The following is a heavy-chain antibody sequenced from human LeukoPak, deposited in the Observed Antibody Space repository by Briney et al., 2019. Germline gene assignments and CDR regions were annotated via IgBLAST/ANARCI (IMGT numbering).Heavy chain of an antibody. CDR2: MNPNGSNT. V-gene: IGHV1-8*01. CDR3: ARGQRVAAVKGLVGY. Sequence: ASVKVSCKASGYTFTSYDINWVRQATGQGLEWMGWMNPNGSNTGYAQKFQGRVTMTRNTSISTAYMELSSLRSEDTAVYYCARGQRVAAVKGLVGYWGQGTLVTVSS. CDR1: GYTFTSYD. D-gene: IGHD2-15*01. J-gene: IGHJ4*02.